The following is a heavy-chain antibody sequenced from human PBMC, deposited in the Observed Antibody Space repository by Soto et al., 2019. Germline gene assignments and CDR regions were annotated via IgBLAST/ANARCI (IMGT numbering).Heavy chain of an antibody. J-gene: IGHJ4*02. V-gene: IGHV3-23*02. CDR1: GFTFSSYA. CDR3: ATGMRGYRMESLDY. CDR2: ISGSGGST. Sequence: GGSLRLSCAASGFTFSSYAMSWVRQAPGKGLEWVSAISGSGGSTYYNPSLKSRVTISVDTSKNQFSLKLSSVTAADTAVYYCATGMRGYRMESLDYWGQGTLVTVSS. D-gene: IGHD5-18*01.